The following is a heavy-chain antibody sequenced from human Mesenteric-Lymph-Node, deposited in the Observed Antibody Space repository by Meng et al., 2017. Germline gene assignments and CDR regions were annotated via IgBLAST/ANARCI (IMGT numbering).Heavy chain of an antibody. Sequence: QVQLKQWGAGLLKPSETLSLTCTVSGVSITTYYYWSWIRQHPGKGLEWFGHIYYSGSTFYNPSLKRRVIISIDTSKNQFSLNLRSVTAADTAVYYCARVSSGWDYFDYWGQGTLVTVSS. J-gene: IGHJ4*02. CDR3: ARVSSGWDYFDY. CDR1: GVSITTYYY. V-gene: IGHV4-31*03. CDR2: IYYSGST. D-gene: IGHD6-19*01.